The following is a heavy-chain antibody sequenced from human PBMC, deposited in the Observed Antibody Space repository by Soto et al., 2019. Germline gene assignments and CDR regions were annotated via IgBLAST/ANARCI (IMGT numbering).Heavy chain of an antibody. J-gene: IGHJ4*02. CDR3: ARGRGYGYGIDY. Sequence: QVQLQESGPGLVKPSETLSLTCTDSGGSVSSGNHYWSWIRQPPGKELEFIAFVFYSGSDNYNPSLKSRVTTSIDTSKNQFSRNLRSVTAADTAVYYCARGRGYGYGIDYWGQGALVTVS. D-gene: IGHD5-18*01. V-gene: IGHV4-61*01. CDR2: VFYSGSD. CDR1: GGSVSSGNHY.